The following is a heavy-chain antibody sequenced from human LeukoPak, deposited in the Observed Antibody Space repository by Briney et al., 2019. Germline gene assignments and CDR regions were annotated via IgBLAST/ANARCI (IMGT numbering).Heavy chain of an antibody. J-gene: IGHJ4*02. V-gene: IGHV3-23*01. CDR3: ARLLYSGYGY. CDR2: ISGCGGIT. CDR1: GFTFSSYA. Sequence: GGSLRLSCAASGFTFSSYAMNRVRQAPGKGLEWVSTISGCGGITYYADSVKGRFTISRDNSKNTLYLQMNSLRAEDTAVYYCARLLYSGYGYWGQGTLVTVSS. D-gene: IGHD5-12*01.